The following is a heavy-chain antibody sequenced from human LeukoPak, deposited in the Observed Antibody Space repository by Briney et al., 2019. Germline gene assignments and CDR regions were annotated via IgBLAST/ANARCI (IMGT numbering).Heavy chain of an antibody. CDR3: ARGQWFRAF. D-gene: IGHD3-10*01. V-gene: IGHV4-34*01. Sequence: PSETLSLTCAVYGGSFSGYYWTWIRQPPGKGLEWIGEIHYSGSATYNPSLKSRVTISVDTSKNQFSLRMNSVTAADTAVYYCARGQWFRAFWSRGTPVTVSS. J-gene: IGHJ4*02. CDR2: IHYSGSA. CDR1: GGSFSGYY.